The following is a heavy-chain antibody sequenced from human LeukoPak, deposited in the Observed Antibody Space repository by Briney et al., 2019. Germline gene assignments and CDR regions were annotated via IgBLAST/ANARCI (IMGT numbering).Heavy chain of an antibody. V-gene: IGHV4-39*07. CDR2: IYYSGST. CDR1: GGSISSSSYY. Sequence: SETLSLTCTVSGGSISSSSYYWGWIRQPPGKGLEWIGSIYYSGSTYYNPSLKSRVTISVDTSKNQFSLKLSSVTAADTAVYYCAREDSGGYSYSRYYYGMDVWGQGTTVTVSS. J-gene: IGHJ6*02. D-gene: IGHD5-18*01. CDR3: AREDSGGYSYSRYYYGMDV.